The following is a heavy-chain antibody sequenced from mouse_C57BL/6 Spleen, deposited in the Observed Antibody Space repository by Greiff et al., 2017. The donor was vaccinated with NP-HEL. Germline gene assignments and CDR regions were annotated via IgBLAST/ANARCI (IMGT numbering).Heavy chain of an antibody. Sequence: QVQLQQPGAELVKPGASVKLSCKASGYTFTSYWMQWVKQRPGQGLEWIGEIDPSDSYTNYNQKFKGKATLTVDTSSNTAYMQYSSLTSEDSAVYYCARWGIYYDYEPFAYWGQGTLVTVSA. V-gene: IGHV1-50*01. J-gene: IGHJ3*01. D-gene: IGHD2-4*01. CDR3: ARWGIYYDYEPFAY. CDR2: IDPSDSYT. CDR1: GYTFTSYW.